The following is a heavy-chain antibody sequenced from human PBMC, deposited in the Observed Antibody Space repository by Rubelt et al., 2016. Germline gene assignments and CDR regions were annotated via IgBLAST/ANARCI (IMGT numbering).Heavy chain of an antibody. Sequence: VPLVESGGGVVQPGRSLRLSCAASGFTFSSYGMHWVRQAPGKGLEWVAVIWYDGSNKYYADSVKGRFTISRDNSKNTLYLQMNSLRAEDTAVYYCARDVKVFEAVAGFDYWGQGTLVTVSS. V-gene: IGHV3-33*01. CDR3: ARDVKVFEAVAGFDY. CDR1: GFTFSSYG. D-gene: IGHD6-19*01. J-gene: IGHJ4*02. CDR2: IWYDGSNK.